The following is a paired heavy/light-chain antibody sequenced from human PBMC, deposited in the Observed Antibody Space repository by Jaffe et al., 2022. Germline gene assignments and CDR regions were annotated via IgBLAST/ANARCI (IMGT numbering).Light chain of an antibody. J-gene: IGKJ2*01. CDR1: QSISSN. CDR3: QQYNYWPPGMYT. V-gene: IGKV3-15*01. Sequence: EIVMTQSPATLSVSPGERATLSCRASQSISSNLAWYQQKPGQAPRLLIYGASTRATGIPARFSGSGSGTEFTLTISSLQSEDFAVYYCQQYNYWPPGMYTFGQGTKLEIK. CDR2: GAS.
Heavy chain of an antibody. Sequence: EVQLLESGGGLVQPGGSLRLSCAASGFTFNTFAINWVRQAPGKGLEWVSAISAGGSSTYYADSVKGRFTTSRDNSKNTLYLQMNSLRAEDTAVYYCAKGDTVTSPYDYWGQGTLVTVSS. D-gene: IGHD4-17*01. CDR1: GFTFNTFA. CDR3: AKGDTVTSPYDY. V-gene: IGHV3-23*01. J-gene: IGHJ4*02. CDR2: ISAGGSST.